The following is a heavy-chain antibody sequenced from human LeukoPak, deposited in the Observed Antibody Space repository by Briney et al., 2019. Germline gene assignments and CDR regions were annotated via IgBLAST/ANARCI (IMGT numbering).Heavy chain of an antibody. V-gene: IGHV3-23*01. D-gene: IGHD6-6*01. CDR2: ISVSGSST. CDR3: AKDRSAARVFDY. J-gene: IGHJ4*02. CDR1: GFTFSSYA. Sequence: GGSLRLSCAASGFTFSSYAMNWVRQAPGKGLEWVSAISVSGSSTYYADSVKGRFTISRDNSKNTLYLQMNSLRAEDTAVYYCAKDRSAARVFDYWGQGTLVTVSS.